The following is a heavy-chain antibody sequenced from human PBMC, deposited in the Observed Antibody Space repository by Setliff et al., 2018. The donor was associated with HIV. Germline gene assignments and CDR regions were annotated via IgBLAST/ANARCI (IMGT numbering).Heavy chain of an antibody. Sequence: SETLSLTCTVSGGSISTNNYYWAWIRQPPGKGLEWIGTIDYSGNTYYNASLRSRAIISGDMSKDQFSLKVTSVTAADTAVYYYARRIFHSSFPSFDSWGQGTLVTVSS. CDR1: GGSISTNNYY. J-gene: IGHJ4*02. CDR3: ARRIFHSSFPSFDS. D-gene: IGHD2-15*01. CDR2: IDYSGNT. V-gene: IGHV4-39*01.